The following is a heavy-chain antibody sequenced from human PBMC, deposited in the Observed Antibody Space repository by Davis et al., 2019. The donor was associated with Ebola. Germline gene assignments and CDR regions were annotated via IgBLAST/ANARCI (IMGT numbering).Heavy chain of an antibody. J-gene: IGHJ5*02. D-gene: IGHD1-26*01. CDR3: ARAPSYRSSKWDWFDP. CDR2: MNPNSGNT. Sequence: ASVKASCKASGYTFTSYDINWVRQATGQGLEWMGWMNPNSGNTGYEQKFQGRVSMSRNTSISTAYMELSSLRSEDTAVYYCARAPSYRSSKWDWFDPWGQGTLVTVSS. CDR1: GYTFTSYD. V-gene: IGHV1-8*01.